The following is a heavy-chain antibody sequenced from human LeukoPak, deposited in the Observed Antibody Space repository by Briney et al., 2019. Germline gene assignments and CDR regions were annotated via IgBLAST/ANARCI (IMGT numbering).Heavy chain of an antibody. CDR1: GGSISSYY. CDR3: ARGDYFDY. Sequence: SETLSLTCAVSGGSISSYYWSWIRQPPGKGLEWIGYIYYSGSTYYNPSLKSRVTISVDRSKNQFSLKLSSVTAADTAVYYCARGDYFDYWGQGTLVTVSS. V-gene: IGHV4-59*12. J-gene: IGHJ4*02. CDR2: IYYSGST.